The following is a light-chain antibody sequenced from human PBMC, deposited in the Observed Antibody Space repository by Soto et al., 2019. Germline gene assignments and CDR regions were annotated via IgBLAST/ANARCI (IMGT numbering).Light chain of an antibody. CDR1: QSVSSSS. Sequence: IVLTQSPGTLSLSPGERATLSCRASQSVSSSSLAWYQHKPGQAPRLLIYGASSRATGIPDRFSGSGSGTDFSLTISRLEPEDFAVYYCQQYSSLPHTFGQGTKLEVK. V-gene: IGKV3-20*01. CDR2: GAS. CDR3: QQYSSLPHT. J-gene: IGKJ2*01.